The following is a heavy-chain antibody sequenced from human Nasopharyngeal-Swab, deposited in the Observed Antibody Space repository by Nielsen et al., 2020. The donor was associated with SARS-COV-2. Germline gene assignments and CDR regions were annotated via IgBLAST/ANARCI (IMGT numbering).Heavy chain of an antibody. Sequence: SETLSLTCTVSGGSISSSSYYWGWIRQPPGKGLEWIGHIYYSGSTYYNPSLKSRVTISVDTSKNQFSLNLSSVTAADTAVYYCGRGACSITTCYENVDVWGQGTTVTVSS. CDR1: GGSISSSSYY. J-gene: IGHJ6*02. V-gene: IGHV4-39*07. CDR3: GRGACSITTCYENVDV. D-gene: IGHD2-2*01. CDR2: IYYSGST.